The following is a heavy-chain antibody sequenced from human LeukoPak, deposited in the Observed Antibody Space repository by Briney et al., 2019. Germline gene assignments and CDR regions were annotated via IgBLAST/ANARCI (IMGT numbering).Heavy chain of an antibody. J-gene: IGHJ5*02. V-gene: IGHV3-21*01. Sequence: GGSLRLSCAASGFTFTTYSMHWVRQAPGKGLEWVSSISDSSSDIYYADSVRGRFTISRDNARKSLYLQMNSLRVEDTAVYYCAREGNYYYDGSGEGAFDPWGQGTLVTVSS. CDR1: GFTFTTYS. CDR3: AREGNYYYDGSGEGAFDP. CDR2: ISDSSSDI. D-gene: IGHD3-22*01.